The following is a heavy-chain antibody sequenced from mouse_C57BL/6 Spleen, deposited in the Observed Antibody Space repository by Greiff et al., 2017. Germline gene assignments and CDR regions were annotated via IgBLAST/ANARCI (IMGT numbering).Heavy chain of an antibody. CDR2: INPSTGGT. Sequence: VQLKQSGPELVKPGASVKISCKASGYSFTGYYMNWVKQSPEKSLEWIGEINPSTGGTTYNQKFKAKATLTVDKSSSTAYMQLKSLTSEDSAVYYCARDLDWGQGTLVTVSA. CDR1: GYSFTGYY. V-gene: IGHV1-42*01. J-gene: IGHJ3*01. CDR3: ARDLD.